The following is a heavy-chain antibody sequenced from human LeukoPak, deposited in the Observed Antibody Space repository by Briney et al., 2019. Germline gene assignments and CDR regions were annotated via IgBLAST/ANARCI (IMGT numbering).Heavy chain of an antibody. D-gene: IGHD2-2*01. CDR3: ASEYSTRTLRHFDL. CDR2: IYYSGST. V-gene: IGHV4-31*03. Sequence: PSETLSLTCTVSGGSISSGGYYWSWIRQHPGKGLEWIGYIYYSGSTYYNPSLKSRVTKSVDTSKNQFSLKLSSVTAADTAVYYCASEYSTRTLRHFDLWGRGTLVTVSS. CDR1: GGSISSGGYY. J-gene: IGHJ2*01.